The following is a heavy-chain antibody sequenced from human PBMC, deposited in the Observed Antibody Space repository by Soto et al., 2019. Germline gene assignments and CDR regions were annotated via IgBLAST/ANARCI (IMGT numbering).Heavy chain of an antibody. J-gene: IGHJ5*02. Sequence: SVKVSCKESGGTFSSYAIAWVRQAPGQGLEWMGGIIPIFGIADYAQKFQGRVTITADKSTSTAYMELSSLRSEDTAVYYCARSPVSEAWLDPWGQGTLVTVSS. CDR3: ARSPVSEAWLDP. CDR2: IIPIFGIA. V-gene: IGHV1-69*10. CDR1: GGTFSSYA.